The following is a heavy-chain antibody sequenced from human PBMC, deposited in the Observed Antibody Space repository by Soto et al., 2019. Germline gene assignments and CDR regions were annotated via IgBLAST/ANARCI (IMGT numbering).Heavy chain of an antibody. V-gene: IGHV4-39*01. CDR1: GGSISSSSYY. D-gene: IGHD6-19*01. CDR2: IFYSGST. CDR3: EAAGAQYYFDY. J-gene: IGHJ4*02. Sequence: SETLSLTCTVSGGSISSSSYYWGWIRQPPGKGLEWIGNIFYSGSTNYNPSLKSRVTISVDTSKNQFSLKLSSVTAADTAVYYCEAAGAQYYFDYWGQGTLVTVSS.